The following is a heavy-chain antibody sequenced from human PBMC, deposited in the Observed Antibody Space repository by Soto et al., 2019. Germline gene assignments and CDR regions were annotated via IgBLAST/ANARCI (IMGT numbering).Heavy chain of an antibody. V-gene: IGHV4-34*01. CDR1: GGSFSGYY. D-gene: IGHD2-2*03. CDR2: INHSGST. CDR3: ARVEIVVVPAARAYYCGMDV. J-gene: IGHJ6*02. Sequence: QVQLQQWGAGLLKPSETLSLTCAVYGGSFSGYYWSLIRQPPGKGLEWIWEINHSGSTNYNPSLKSRVTISVDTSKNRFSLKLSSVSAADTAVYYCARVEIVVVPAARAYYCGMDVWGQGTTVTVSS.